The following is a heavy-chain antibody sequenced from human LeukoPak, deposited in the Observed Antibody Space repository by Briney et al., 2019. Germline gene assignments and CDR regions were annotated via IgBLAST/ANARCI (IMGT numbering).Heavy chain of an antibody. D-gene: IGHD3-3*01. CDR1: GGSIRSFY. Sequence: PSYTLSLTCNVSGGSIRSFYLRWIRQPARKGLEWIGYIYPCETTNYNPSLPRRLTMSVDTSNRQFLLKLSAVTAADTAVYYCARHGDFWDERSWFDPWGQGTLVTVSS. J-gene: IGHJ5*02. CDR2: IYPCETT. V-gene: IGHV4-4*09. CDR3: ARHGDFWDERSWFDP.